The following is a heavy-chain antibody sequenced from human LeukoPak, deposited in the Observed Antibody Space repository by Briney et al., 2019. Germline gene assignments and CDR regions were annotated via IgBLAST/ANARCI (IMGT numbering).Heavy chain of an antibody. J-gene: IGHJ5*02. CDR3: ARDPDSSGYYSTGGWFDP. CDR2: IWYDGSNK. D-gene: IGHD3-22*01. V-gene: IGHV3-33*01. CDR1: GLTFSSNG. Sequence: PGGSLRLSCAASGLTFSSNGMHCVRQAPGKGLEWVAVIWYDGSNKYYADSVKGRFTISRDNSKNTLYLQMNSLRAEDTAVYYCARDPDSSGYYSTGGWFDPWGQGTLVTVSS.